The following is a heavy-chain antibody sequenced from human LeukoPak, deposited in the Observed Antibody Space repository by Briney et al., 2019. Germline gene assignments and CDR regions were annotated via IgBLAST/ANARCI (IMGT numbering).Heavy chain of an antibody. V-gene: IGHV3-30*18. CDR3: AKDVLRAYYDILTGYSRFDY. CDR1: GFTFSNYD. CDR2: ISYDGSNK. D-gene: IGHD3-9*01. J-gene: IGHJ4*02. Sequence: GRSLRLSCEASGFTFSNYDMHWVRQAPGKGLEWVAVISYDGSNKYYADSVKGRFTISRDNSKNTLYVQMNSLRAEDTAVYYCAKDVLRAYYDILTGYSRFDYWGQGTLVTVSS.